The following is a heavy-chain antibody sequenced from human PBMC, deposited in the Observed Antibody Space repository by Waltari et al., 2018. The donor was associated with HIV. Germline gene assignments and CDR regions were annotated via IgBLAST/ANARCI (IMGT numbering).Heavy chain of an antibody. J-gene: IGHJ6*02. Sequence: QVQLVQSGAVVKKPGASVRISCETSGYTFISSALHWVRQAPGQRREWMGWINVGNYNTKYSQKFQDRGTITGDTSASTGYLDLSSLTSEDTAVYFCAREYDFWSGGYHYYGMDVWGQGTTVTVSS. V-gene: IGHV1-3*01. D-gene: IGHD3-3*01. CDR2: INVGNYNT. CDR1: GYTFISSA. CDR3: AREYDFWSGGYHYYGMDV.